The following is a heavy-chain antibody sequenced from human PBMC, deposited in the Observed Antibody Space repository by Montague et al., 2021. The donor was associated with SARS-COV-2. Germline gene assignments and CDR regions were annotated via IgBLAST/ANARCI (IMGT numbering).Heavy chain of an antibody. J-gene: IGHJ4*02. CDR2: FSYSDST. CDR1: GASISTSTDH. V-gene: IGHV4-39*01. D-gene: IGHD1-26*01. CDR3: ARSSGSSYPGLFDS. Sequence: SETLSLTCSVSGASISTSTDHWAWIRQSPGKGLEWVGSFSYSDSTHYNPSLRSRVTISVDSFKNQFSLKLNSVTAADTAIYYCARSSGSSYPGLFDSWGQGTLVTVSS.